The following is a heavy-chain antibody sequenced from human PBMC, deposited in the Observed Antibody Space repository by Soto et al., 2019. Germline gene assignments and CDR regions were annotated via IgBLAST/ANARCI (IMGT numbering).Heavy chain of an antibody. CDR2: ISGSGGST. CDR1: GFTFSSYA. V-gene: IGHV3-23*01. J-gene: IGHJ4*02. Sequence: GGSLSLSCAASGFTFSSYAMSWVRQAPGKGLEWVSAISGSGGSTYYADSVKGRFTISRDNSKNTLYLQMNSLRAEDTAVYYCAKDWDGSHLLDYWGQGTLVTVSS. CDR3: AKDWDGSHLLDY. D-gene: IGHD1-26*01.